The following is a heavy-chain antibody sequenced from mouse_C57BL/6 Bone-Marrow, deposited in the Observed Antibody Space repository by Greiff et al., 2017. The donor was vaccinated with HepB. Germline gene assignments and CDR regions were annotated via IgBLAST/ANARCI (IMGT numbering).Heavy chain of an antibody. Sequence: EVKLQESGAELVRPGASVKLSCTASGFNIKDDYMHWVKQRPEQGLEWIGWIDPENGDTEYASKFQGKATITADTSSNTAYLQLSSLTSEDTAVYYCTTEGPYYYGSSYSWFAYWGQGTLVTVSA. CDR2: IDPENGDT. CDR1: GFNIKDDY. J-gene: IGHJ3*01. V-gene: IGHV14-4*01. D-gene: IGHD1-1*01. CDR3: TTEGPYYYGSSYSWFAY.